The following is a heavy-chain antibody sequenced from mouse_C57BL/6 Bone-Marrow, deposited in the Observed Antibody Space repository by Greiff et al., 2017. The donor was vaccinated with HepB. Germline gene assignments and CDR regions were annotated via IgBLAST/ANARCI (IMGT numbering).Heavy chain of an antibody. Sequence: DVKLQESGPELVKPGASVKISCKASGYSFTGYYMNWVKQSPEKSLEWIGEINPSTGGTTYNQKFKAKATLTVDKSSSTAYMQLKSLTSEDSAVYYCARGVLRNWGQGTLVTVSA. J-gene: IGHJ3*01. CDR2: INPSTGGT. CDR1: GYSFTGYY. V-gene: IGHV1-42*01. CDR3: ARGVLRN. D-gene: IGHD1-1*01.